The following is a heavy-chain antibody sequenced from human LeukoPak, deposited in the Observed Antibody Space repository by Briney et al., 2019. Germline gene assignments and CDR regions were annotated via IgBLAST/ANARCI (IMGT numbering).Heavy chain of an antibody. CDR3: ARDRGYGDYIDY. CDR1: GGSISSYY. V-gene: IGHV4-59*01. Sequence: SETLSLTCTVSGGSISSYYWSWIRQPPGKGLEWIWYIYYSGSTNYNPSLKSRVTISVDTSKNQFSLKLSSVTAADTAVYYCARDRGYGDYIDYWGQGTLVTVSS. J-gene: IGHJ4*02. CDR2: IYYSGST. D-gene: IGHD4-17*01.